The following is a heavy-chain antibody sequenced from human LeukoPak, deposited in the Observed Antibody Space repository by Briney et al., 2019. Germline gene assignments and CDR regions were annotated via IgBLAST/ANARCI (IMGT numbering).Heavy chain of an antibody. V-gene: IGHV4-59*01. D-gene: IGHD1-1*01. Sequence: KSSETLSLTCTVSGGSISNYFWTWIRQPPGKGLEWIGYIYYSGDTNYNPSLKSRVTISVDMSKNQFSLRLSSVTAADTAVYYCARIQGPWYFDYWGQGTLVTVSS. J-gene: IGHJ4*02. CDR3: ARIQGPWYFDY. CDR1: GGSISNYF. CDR2: IYYSGDT.